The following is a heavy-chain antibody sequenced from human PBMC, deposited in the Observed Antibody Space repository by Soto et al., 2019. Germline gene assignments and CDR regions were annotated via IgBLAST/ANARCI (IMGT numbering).Heavy chain of an antibody. Sequence: EVQLVESGGGLVQPGGSLRLSCAASGFTFSSYAMHWVRQAPGKGLEYVSAISSNGGSTYYANSVKGRFTISRDNSTNTLDLQMGSLRAEDMAVYYCARDVGSYYLDYWGQGTLVTVSS. CDR3: ARDVGSYYLDY. V-gene: IGHV3-64*01. J-gene: IGHJ4*02. CDR1: GFTFSSYA. D-gene: IGHD1-26*01. CDR2: ISSNGGST.